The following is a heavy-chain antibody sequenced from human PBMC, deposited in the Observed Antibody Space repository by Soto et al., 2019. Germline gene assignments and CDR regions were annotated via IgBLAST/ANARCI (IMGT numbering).Heavy chain of an antibody. J-gene: IGHJ6*02. CDR2: IIPIFGTA. CDR3: AGGGGAAHDYYYYYGMDV. D-gene: IGHD3-16*01. V-gene: IGHV1-69*12. Sequence: QVQLVQSGAEVKKPGSSVKVSCKASGGTFSSYAISWVRQAPGQGLEWMGGIIPIFGTANYAQKFQGRVTITAEESPSTAYMGLSSRRSEDTAVYYCAGGGGAAHDYYYYYGMDVWGQGTTVTVSS. CDR1: GGTFSSYA.